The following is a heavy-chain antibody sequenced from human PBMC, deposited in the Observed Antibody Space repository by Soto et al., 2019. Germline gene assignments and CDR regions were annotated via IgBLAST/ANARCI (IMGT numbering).Heavy chain of an antibody. CDR3: ALNSYGPLEAFDI. CDR1: GGSISSGGYY. CDR2: IYYSGST. D-gene: IGHD5-18*01. J-gene: IGHJ3*02. Sequence: PSETLSLTCTVSGGSISSGGYYCSWIRQHPGKGLEWIGYIYYSGSTYYNPSLKSRVTISVDTSKNQFSLKLSSVTAADTAVYYCALNSYGPLEAFDIWGQGTMVTVSS. V-gene: IGHV4-31*03.